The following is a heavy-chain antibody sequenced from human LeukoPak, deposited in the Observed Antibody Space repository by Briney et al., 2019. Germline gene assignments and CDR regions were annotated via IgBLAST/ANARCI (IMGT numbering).Heavy chain of an antibody. Sequence: SETLSLTCTVSGGSISSYYWSWIRQPPGKGLEWIGYIYYSGSTNYNPSLKSRVTISVDTSKNQFSLKLSSVTAADTAVYYCARQLARSITMVRGVYFDYWGQGPLVTVSS. CDR1: GGSISSYY. V-gene: IGHV4-59*01. CDR3: ARQLARSITMVRGVYFDY. D-gene: IGHD3-10*01. CDR2: IYYSGST. J-gene: IGHJ4*02.